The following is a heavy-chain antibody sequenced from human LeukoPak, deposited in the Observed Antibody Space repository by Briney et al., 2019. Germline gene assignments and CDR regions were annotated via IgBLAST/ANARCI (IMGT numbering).Heavy chain of an antibody. Sequence: SVKDSCKASGGTFSSYASSWVRQATGQGLEWMGGIIPIFGTANYAQKFQGRVTITADESTSTAYMELSSLRSEDTAVYYCARGCYMRGVPGFDPWGQGTLVTVSS. J-gene: IGHJ5*02. D-gene: IGHD3-10*01. CDR3: ARGCYMRGVPGFDP. CDR1: GGTFSSYA. CDR2: IIPIFGTA. V-gene: IGHV1-69*01.